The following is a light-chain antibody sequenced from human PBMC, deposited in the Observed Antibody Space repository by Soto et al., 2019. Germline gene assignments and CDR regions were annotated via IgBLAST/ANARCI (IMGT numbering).Light chain of an antibody. CDR1: SSDVGAYEY. Sequence: QSALTQPPSASGSPGQSVTISCTGTSSDVGAYEYVSWYQQHPGKAPKLIIYEVNKRPSGVPDRFSGSKSGDTASLTVSGLQAEDEADYYCISRAGGDMGVFGTGTKVTVL. CDR2: EVN. V-gene: IGLV2-8*01. CDR3: ISRAGGDMGV. J-gene: IGLJ1*01.